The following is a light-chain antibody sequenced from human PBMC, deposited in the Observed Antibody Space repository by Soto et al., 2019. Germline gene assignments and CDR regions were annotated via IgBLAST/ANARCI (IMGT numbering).Light chain of an antibody. CDR1: QSVSSY. V-gene: IGKV3-11*01. CDR3: QQRSNWPST. J-gene: IGKJ4*01. Sequence: EIVLTQSPAPLSLSPGDRANLSCRASQSVSSYLAWYQQKPGQAPRLLIYDASNRATGIPARFSGSGSGTDFTLTITTLEPEDFAVYYCQQRSNWPSTFGGGTKVDIK. CDR2: DAS.